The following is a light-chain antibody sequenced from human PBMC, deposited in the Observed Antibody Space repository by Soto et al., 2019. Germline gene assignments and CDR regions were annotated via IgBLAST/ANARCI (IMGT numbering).Light chain of an antibody. Sequence: QSALTQPASVSGSPGQSITISCTGTSSDVGAYNSVAWYQHNPGKAPKLMIYDVSNRPSGVSSRFSGSKSANTASLSISGLQADDEADYYCSSYTSSSTLVFATGTKLTVL. J-gene: IGLJ1*01. V-gene: IGLV2-14*01. CDR2: DVS. CDR3: SSYTSSSTLV. CDR1: SSDVGAYNS.